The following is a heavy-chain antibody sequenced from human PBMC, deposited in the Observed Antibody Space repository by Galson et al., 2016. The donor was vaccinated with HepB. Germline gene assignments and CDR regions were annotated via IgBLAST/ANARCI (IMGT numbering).Heavy chain of an antibody. CDR1: GYSFTGYF. D-gene: IGHD4-17*01. V-gene: IGHV1-2*02. CDR2: IKPHSGGT. J-gene: IGHJ6*02. Sequence: SVKVSCKASGYSFTGYFIHWVRQAPGQGLEWMGLIKPHSGGTKYAQKFQGRVTLTRDTSTSTVYMVLTSLRSDDTAVYFCAREFNRHTVTTFYYYGMDVWGQGTTVTVSS. CDR3: AREFNRHTVTTFYYYGMDV.